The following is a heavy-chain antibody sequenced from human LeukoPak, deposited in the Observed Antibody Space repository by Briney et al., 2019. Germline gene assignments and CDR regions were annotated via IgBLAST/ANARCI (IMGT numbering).Heavy chain of an antibody. CDR3: ARAYYDFWSGYYGPADY. CDR2: INHSGST. D-gene: IGHD3-3*01. V-gene: IGHV4-34*01. J-gene: IGHJ4*02. Sequence: SETLSLTCAVYGGSFSGYYWSWIRQPPGKGLEWIGEINHSGSTNYNPSLKSRVTISVDTSKNQFSLKLSSVTAADTAVYYCARAYYDFWSGYYGPADYWGQGTLVTVSS. CDR1: GGSFSGYY.